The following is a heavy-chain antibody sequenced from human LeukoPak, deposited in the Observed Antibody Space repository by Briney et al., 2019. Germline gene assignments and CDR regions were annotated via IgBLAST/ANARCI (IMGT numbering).Heavy chain of an antibody. J-gene: IGHJ4*02. D-gene: IGHD6-19*01. CDR3: ARGDRNGWYFDD. Sequence: PGGSLRLSCAAAGSTFDSYGMSWVRQAPGKGLEWVSGINWNGGSTGYADSVEGRFTISRDNGKNSLFLQMNSLRDEDTALYYCARGDRNGWYFDDWGQGVLVTVSS. V-gene: IGHV3-20*04. CDR2: INWNGGST. CDR1: GSTFDSYG.